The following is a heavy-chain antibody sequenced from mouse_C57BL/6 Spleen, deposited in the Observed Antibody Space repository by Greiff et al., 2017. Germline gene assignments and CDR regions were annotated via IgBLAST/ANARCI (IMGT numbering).Heavy chain of an antibody. CDR3: TRAFYYGNFDY. CDR1: GFTFSSYA. Sequence: EVQLVESGEGLVKPGGSLKLSCAASGFTFSSYAMSWVRQTPEKRLEWVAYISSGGDYIYYADTVKGRFTISRDNARKTLYLQMSSLKSEDTAMYYCTRAFYYGNFDYWGQGTTLTVSS. D-gene: IGHD2-1*01. V-gene: IGHV5-9-1*02. J-gene: IGHJ2*01. CDR2: ISSGGDYI.